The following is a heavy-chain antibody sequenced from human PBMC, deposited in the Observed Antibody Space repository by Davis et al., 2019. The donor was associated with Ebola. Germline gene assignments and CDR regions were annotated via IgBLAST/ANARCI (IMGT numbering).Heavy chain of an antibody. CDR2: IQFDGFNK. CDR1: GFTFSNYG. CDR3: AKSEERITIFGVVIIGLSYGMDV. D-gene: IGHD3-3*01. J-gene: IGHJ6*02. Sequence: GESLKISCAASGFTFSNYGMHWVRQAPGKGLEWVTFIQFDGFNKYYTDSVKGRFTISRDNSKNTVYLQMDSLRPEDTAVYYCAKSEERITIFGVVIIGLSYGMDVWGQGTTVTVSS. V-gene: IGHV3-30*02.